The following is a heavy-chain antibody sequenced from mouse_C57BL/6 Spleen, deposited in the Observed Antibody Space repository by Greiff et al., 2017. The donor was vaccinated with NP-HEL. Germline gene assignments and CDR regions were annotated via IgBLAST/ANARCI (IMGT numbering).Heavy chain of an antibody. V-gene: IGHV1-55*01. CDR1: GYTFTSYW. CDR3: ASQFITTGGLYAMDY. D-gene: IGHD1-1*01. CDR2: IYPGSGST. Sequence: QVQLQQPGAELVKPGASVKMSCKASGYTFTSYWITWVKQRPGQGLEWIGDIYPGSGSTNYNEQFKSKATLTVDTSSSTAYMQLSSLTSEDSAVYYCASQFITTGGLYAMDYWGQGTSVTVSS. J-gene: IGHJ4*01.